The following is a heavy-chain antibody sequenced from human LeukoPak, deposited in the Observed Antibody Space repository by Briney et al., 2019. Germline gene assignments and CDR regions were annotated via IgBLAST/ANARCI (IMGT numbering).Heavy chain of an antibody. CDR2: IRYDGSNE. CDR3: AKDVWGCSSSSCPMYFYYMDV. CDR1: GFIFSNYG. Sequence: PGGSLRLSCTASGFIFSNYGMHWVRQAPGKGLEWVAFIRYDGSNEYYADSVKGRFTISRDNSKNTVHLQINSLRAEDTAVYYCAKDVWGCSSSSCPMYFYYMDVWGKGTTVTVSS. J-gene: IGHJ6*03. D-gene: IGHD2-2*01. V-gene: IGHV3-30*02.